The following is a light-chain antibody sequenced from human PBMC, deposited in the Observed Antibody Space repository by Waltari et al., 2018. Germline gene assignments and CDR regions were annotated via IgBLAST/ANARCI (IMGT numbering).Light chain of an antibody. Sequence: EIVLTQSPATLALSPGERVTLSCRASQSVSTSLAWYQQKPGQAPRLLIYDASNRATDIPARFSGSGSGTDFTLTISSLEPEDFAVYYCQQRSDWYTFGQGTKLEIK. CDR3: QQRSDWYT. J-gene: IGKJ2*01. CDR2: DAS. V-gene: IGKV3-11*01. CDR1: QSVSTS.